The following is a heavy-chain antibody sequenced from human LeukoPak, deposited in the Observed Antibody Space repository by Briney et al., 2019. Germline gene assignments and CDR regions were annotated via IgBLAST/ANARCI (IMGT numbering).Heavy chain of an antibody. CDR2: IRSKVYGGAT. J-gene: IGHJ4*02. Sequence: QPGGSLRLSCSSFGLTFGDFGLSWFRQAPGKGPEWVGLIRSKVYGGATGYAASVKGRFIISRDDSKSIAYLQMNSLETEDTAVYYCSRSRRVLCTGACYSFDYWGQGTLVTVSS. D-gene: IGHD2-8*02. V-gene: IGHV3-49*03. CDR1: GLTFGDFG. CDR3: SRSRRVLCTGACYSFDY.